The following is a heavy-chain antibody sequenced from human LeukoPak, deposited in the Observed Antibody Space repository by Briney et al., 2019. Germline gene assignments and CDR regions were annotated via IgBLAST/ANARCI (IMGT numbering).Heavy chain of an antibody. V-gene: IGHV3-49*04. CDR2: VRGKAYDGTT. J-gene: IGHJ3*02. CDR1: GFTFGDYA. CDR3: IRMARYCSGTTCYAAFDI. Sequence: GGPLRLSCTASGFTFGDYAMSWVRQAPGKGLEWVSFVRGKAYDGTTEYAASVKGRFTISRNDSKSIAYLQMNSLKTEDTAVYYCIRMARYCSGTTCYAAFDIWGRGTMVTVSS. D-gene: IGHD2-2*01.